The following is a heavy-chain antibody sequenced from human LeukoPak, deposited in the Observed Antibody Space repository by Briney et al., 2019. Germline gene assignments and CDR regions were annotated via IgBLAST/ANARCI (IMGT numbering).Heavy chain of an antibody. D-gene: IGHD5-18*01. J-gene: IGHJ4*02. CDR3: ARGWIQLWSFDY. CDR2: INHSGST. V-gene: IGHV4-34*01. CDR1: GGSFGGYY. Sequence: PSETLSLTCAVYGGSFGGYYWSWIRQPPGKGLEWIGEINHSGSTNYNPSLKSRVTISVDTSKNQFSLKLSSVTAADTAVYYCARGWIQLWSFDYWGQGTLVTVSS.